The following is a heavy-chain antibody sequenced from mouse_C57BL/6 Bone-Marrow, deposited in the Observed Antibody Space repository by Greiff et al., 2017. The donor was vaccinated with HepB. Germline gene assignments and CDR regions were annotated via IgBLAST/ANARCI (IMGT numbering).Heavy chain of an antibody. Sequence: EVKVVESEGGLVQPGSSMKLSCTASGFTFSDYYMAWVRQVPEKGLEWVANINYDGSSTYYLDSLKSRFIISRDNAKNILYLQMSSLKSEDTATYYCARELLRSYWYFDVWGTGTTVTVSS. J-gene: IGHJ1*03. CDR3: ARELLRSYWYFDV. CDR2: INYDGSST. D-gene: IGHD1-1*01. CDR1: GFTFSDYY. V-gene: IGHV5-16*01.